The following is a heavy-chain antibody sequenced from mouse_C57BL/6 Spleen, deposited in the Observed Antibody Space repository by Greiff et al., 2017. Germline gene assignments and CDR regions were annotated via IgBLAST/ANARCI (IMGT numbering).Heavy chain of an antibody. J-gene: IGHJ1*03. CDR3: ARHWYYGSSYWYFDV. CDR1: GFTFSSYT. V-gene: IGHV5-9*01. D-gene: IGHD1-1*01. CDR2: ISGGGGNT. Sequence: EVKLVESGGGLVKPGGSLKLSCAASGFTFSSYTMSWVRQTPEKRLEWVATISGGGGNTYYPDSVKGRFTISRDNAKNTLYLQMSSLRSEDTALYYCARHWYYGSSYWYFDVWGTGTTVTVSS.